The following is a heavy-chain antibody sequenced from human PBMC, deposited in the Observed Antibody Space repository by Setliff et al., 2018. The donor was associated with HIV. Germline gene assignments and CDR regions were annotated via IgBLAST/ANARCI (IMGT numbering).Heavy chain of an antibody. J-gene: IGHJ5*02. CDR2: IYYSGMT. V-gene: IGHV4-59*01. CDR1: GGSISSYY. Sequence: PSETLSLTCSVSGGSISSYYWSWIRQPPGKGLEWIGDIYYSGMTNYNPSLQSRVTISLDTSKNQFSLRLNSVTAADTAVYYCATVLMGYTSGWYMFDPWGQGTLVTVSS. D-gene: IGHD6-19*01. CDR3: ATVLMGYTSGWYMFDP.